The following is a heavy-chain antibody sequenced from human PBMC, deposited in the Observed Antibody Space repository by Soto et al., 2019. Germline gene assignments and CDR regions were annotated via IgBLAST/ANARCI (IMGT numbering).Heavy chain of an antibody. D-gene: IGHD2-15*01. CDR1: GFTFSSYG. V-gene: IGHV3-33*01. CDR2: IWYDGSNK. CDR3: ARRRVAARDDAFDI. J-gene: IGHJ3*02. Sequence: QVQLVESGGGVVQPGRSLRLSCAASGFTFSSYGMHWVRQAPGKGLEWVAVIWYDGSNKYYADSVKGRFTLSRDNSKHTLYLQMNSLRAEDTAVYYCARRRVAARDDAFDIWGQGTMVTVSS.